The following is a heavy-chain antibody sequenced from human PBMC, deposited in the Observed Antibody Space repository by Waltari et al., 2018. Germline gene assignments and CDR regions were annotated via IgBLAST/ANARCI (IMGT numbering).Heavy chain of an antibody. Sequence: EVQLVESGGDLVQPGGSLRLSCAASGFTFSNYWMHWVRQAPGKGLAWVSRINVDGSSTVYANSVAGRFTISRDIAKNTVYLEMSGLRAEDTAVYYCTRGEINYSRFDYWGQGSLVTVSS. J-gene: IGHJ4*02. CDR1: GFTFSNYW. CDR3: TRGEINYSRFDY. CDR2: INVDGSST. D-gene: IGHD4-4*01. V-gene: IGHV3-74*01.